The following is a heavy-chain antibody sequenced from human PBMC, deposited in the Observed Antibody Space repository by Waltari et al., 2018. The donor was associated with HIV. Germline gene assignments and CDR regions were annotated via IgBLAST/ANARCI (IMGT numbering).Heavy chain of an antibody. Sequence: QVHLIQSGAEVKKPGASVKVSCKASGYIFIDYYTHWVRQAPGKGLEWKGGINQNSGKKNIKENFQGRGAMTSDTSINTSYMQRSSLRPDATAVYYCVGGGLETSLVGGGGDFWGQGTLVTVSS. CDR1: GYIFIDYY. CDR3: VGGGLETSLVGGGGDF. D-gene: IGHD5-18*01. CDR2: INQNSGKK. V-gene: IGHV1-2*02. J-gene: IGHJ4*02.